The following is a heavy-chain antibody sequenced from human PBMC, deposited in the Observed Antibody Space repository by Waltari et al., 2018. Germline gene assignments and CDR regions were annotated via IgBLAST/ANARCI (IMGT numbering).Heavy chain of an antibody. J-gene: IGHJ5*02. CDR2: IYYRGST. D-gene: IGHD3-3*01. Sequence: QVQLQESGPGLVKPSETLSLTCTVSGGSISSYYWSWIRQPPGKGLEGCVYIYYRGSTNYNPSLKSRVTISVDTSKNQFSLKLSSVTAADTAVYYCARDSSRFLGRSWFDPWGQGTLVTVSS. CDR3: ARDSSRFLGRSWFDP. V-gene: IGHV4-59*01. CDR1: GGSISSYY.